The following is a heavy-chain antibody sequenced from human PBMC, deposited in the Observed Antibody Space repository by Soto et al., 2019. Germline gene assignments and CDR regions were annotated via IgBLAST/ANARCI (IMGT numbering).Heavy chain of an antibody. CDR3: ARDGMGQDYDFWSGYRGLGFDP. CDR1: GYTFTSYG. CDR2: ISAYNGNT. J-gene: IGHJ5*02. D-gene: IGHD3-3*01. Sequence: ASVKVSCKASGYTFTSYGISWLRQSAGQGLEWMGWISAYNGNTNYAQKLQGRVTMTTDTSTSTAYMELRSLRSDDTAVYYCARDGMGQDYDFWSGYRGLGFDPWGQGTLVTVSS. V-gene: IGHV1-18*04.